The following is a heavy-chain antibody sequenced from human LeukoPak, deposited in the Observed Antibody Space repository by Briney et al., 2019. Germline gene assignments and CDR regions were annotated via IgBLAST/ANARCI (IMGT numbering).Heavy chain of an antibody. V-gene: IGHV3-30*18. Sequence: GGSLRLSCAASGFTFSSYGMHWVRQAPGKGLEWVAVISYDGSNKYYADSVKGRFTISRDNSKNTLYLQMNSLRAEDTAVYYCAKDGIAAAGTLDYWGQGTLVAVSS. CDR3: AKDGIAAAGTLDY. J-gene: IGHJ4*02. CDR2: ISYDGSNK. D-gene: IGHD6-13*01. CDR1: GFTFSSYG.